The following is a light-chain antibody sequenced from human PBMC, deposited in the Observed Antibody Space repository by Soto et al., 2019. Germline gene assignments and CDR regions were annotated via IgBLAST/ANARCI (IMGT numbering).Light chain of an antibody. CDR1: HDISNY. Sequence: DIQMTQSPSSLSASVGDRVTITCQASHDISNYLNWYQQKPGKAPKLLIHDASTLQTGVPSRFSGTGSGTDFTFSISRLQPEDVATYFCQKYDSVPWSFGQGTRVEI. CDR2: DAS. J-gene: IGKJ1*01. CDR3: QKYDSVPWS. V-gene: IGKV1-33*01.